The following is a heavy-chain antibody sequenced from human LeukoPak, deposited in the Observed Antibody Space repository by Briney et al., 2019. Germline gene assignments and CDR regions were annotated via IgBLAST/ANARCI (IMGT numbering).Heavy chain of an antibody. CDR2: ISYVGSNK. CDR1: GFTFSSYA. D-gene: IGHD6-6*01. V-gene: IGHV3-30-3*01. Sequence: GGSLRLSCAASGFTFSSYAMHWVRQAPGKGLEWVAVISYVGSNKYYADSVKGRFTISRDNSKNTLYLQMNSLRAEDTAVYYCASIPSSSLDFFDYWGQGTLVTVSS. J-gene: IGHJ4*02. CDR3: ASIPSSSLDFFDY.